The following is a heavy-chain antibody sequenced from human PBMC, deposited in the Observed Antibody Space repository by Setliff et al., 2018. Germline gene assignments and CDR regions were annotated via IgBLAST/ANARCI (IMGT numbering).Heavy chain of an antibody. CDR3: VRDRTAYSYGLDV. D-gene: IGHD2-15*01. CDR1: GGSISPYF. J-gene: IGHJ5*01. V-gene: IGHV4-59*01. CDR2: IYHNGNT. Sequence: SETLSLTCTVSGGSISPYFWSWIRQPPGKGLEWIGYIYHNGNTNFNPSLKTRVTMSVDTSKNQFALNLRSVTAADAAVYYCVRDRTAYSYGLDVWGQGTLVTVS.